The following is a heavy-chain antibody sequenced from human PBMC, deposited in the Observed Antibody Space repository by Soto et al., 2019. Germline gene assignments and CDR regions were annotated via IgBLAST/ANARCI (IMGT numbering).Heavy chain of an antibody. D-gene: IGHD2-15*01. J-gene: IGHJ4*02. CDR2: INPADSDI. Sequence: PGESLKLSCQGSGYSFTSNWIGWVRQMPGKGLEWMGIINPADSDIKYSPSFQGQVTISADKSIGTAYLQWRSLKASDTAMYYSARHHRDAASRKIDCWGQGTLVTVSS. V-gene: IGHV5-51*01. CDR3: ARHHRDAASRKIDC. CDR1: GYSFTSNW.